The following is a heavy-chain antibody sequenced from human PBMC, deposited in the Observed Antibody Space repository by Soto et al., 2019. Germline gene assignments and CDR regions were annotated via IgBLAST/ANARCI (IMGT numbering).Heavy chain of an antibody. J-gene: IGHJ4*02. D-gene: IGHD2-15*01. V-gene: IGHV1-18*01. CDR3: ARVVVREGPPPLDY. Sequence: ASVKVSCKASGYTFTSYGISWVRQAPGQGLEWMGWISAYNGNTNYAQKLQGRVTMTTDTSTSTAYMELRSLRSDDTAGCYCARVVVREGPPPLDYWGQGTLVTVSS. CDR2: ISAYNGNT. CDR1: GYTFTSYG.